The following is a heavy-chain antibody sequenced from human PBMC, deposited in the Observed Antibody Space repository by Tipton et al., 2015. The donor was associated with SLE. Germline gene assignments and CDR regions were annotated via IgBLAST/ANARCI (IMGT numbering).Heavy chain of an antibody. CDR1: GGSFSGYY. J-gene: IGHJ4*02. Sequence: GSLRLSCAVYGGSFSGYYWSWIRQPPGKGLEWIGEINHSGSTNYNPSLKSRVTISVDTSKNQFSLKLSSMTAADTAVYYCARDPRAGGYWGQGTLVTVSS. CDR3: ARDPRAGGY. V-gene: IGHV4-34*01. CDR2: INHSGST. D-gene: IGHD1-14*01.